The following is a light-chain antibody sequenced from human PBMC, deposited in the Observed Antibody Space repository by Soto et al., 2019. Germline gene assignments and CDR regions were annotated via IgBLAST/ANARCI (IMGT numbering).Light chain of an antibody. CDR2: GNS. V-gene: IGLV1-40*01. J-gene: IGLJ3*02. Sequence: QSVLTQPPSVSGAPGQRVTISCTGSSSNIGAGYDVHWYQQLPGTAPKLLIYGNSNRPSVVPDRFSGSKSGTSASLAITGLQAEDEADYYCQSYDSSLSGSWVFGGGTKVTVL. CDR1: SSNIGAGYD. CDR3: QSYDSSLSGSWV.